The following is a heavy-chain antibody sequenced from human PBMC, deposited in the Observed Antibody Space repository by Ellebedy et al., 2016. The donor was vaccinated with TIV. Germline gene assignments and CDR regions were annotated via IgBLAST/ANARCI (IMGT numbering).Heavy chain of an antibody. V-gene: IGHV3-53*01. J-gene: IGHJ4*02. Sequence: GESLKISCAASEFTVSSNFMSWVRQAPGKRLEWVSVIHSGGSTYHTDSVKGRFTTSRDNSNNTRYLHMTSLRAEATAVYYCAGSTTITTMPHWGQGTLVTVSS. CDR3: AGSTTITTMPH. CDR2: IHSGGST. CDR1: EFTVSSNF. D-gene: IGHD4-11*01.